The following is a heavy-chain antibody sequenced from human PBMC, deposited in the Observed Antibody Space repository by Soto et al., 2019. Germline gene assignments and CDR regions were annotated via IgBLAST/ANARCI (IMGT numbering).Heavy chain of an antibody. CDR1: GFSLSTSGVG. V-gene: IGHV2-5*02. Sequence: QITLKESGPTLVRPTQTLTLTCAFSGFSLSTSGVGVGWIRQPPGKALEWLAVIYWDDSKHYSPYLRSRLTITQDTSKNQVVLTSTNMDPMDTGTYYCAHKGPEDWPLDYWGQGTLVTVSS. CDR3: AHKGPEDWPLDY. J-gene: IGHJ4*02. D-gene: IGHD3-9*01. CDR2: IYWDDSK.